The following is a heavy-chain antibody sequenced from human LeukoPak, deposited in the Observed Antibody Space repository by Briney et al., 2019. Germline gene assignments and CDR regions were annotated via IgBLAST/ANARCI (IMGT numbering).Heavy chain of an antibody. V-gene: IGHV1-46*01. CDR3: ARSSVPAAMSDY. CDR2: INPSGGST. J-gene: IGHJ4*02. CDR1: GYTFTSYG. Sequence: ASVKVSCKASGYTFTSYGISWVRQAPGQGLEWMGIINPSGGSTSYAQKFQGRVTMTRDTSTSTVYMELSSLRSEDTAVYYCARSSVPAAMSDYWGQGTLVTVSS. D-gene: IGHD2-2*01.